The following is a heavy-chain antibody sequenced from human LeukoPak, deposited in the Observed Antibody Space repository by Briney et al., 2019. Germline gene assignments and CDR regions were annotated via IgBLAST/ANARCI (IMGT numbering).Heavy chain of an antibody. J-gene: IGHJ4*02. CDR1: GGSISSSSYY. Sequence: PSETLSLTCTVSGGSISSSSYYWGWIRQPPGKGLEWIGSIYYSGSTYYNPSLKSRVTISVDTSKSQFSLKLSSVTAADTAVYYCARRVGVMTPFDYWGQGTLLTVSS. CDR2: IYYSGST. D-gene: IGHD3-22*01. V-gene: IGHV4-39*07. CDR3: ARRVGVMTPFDY.